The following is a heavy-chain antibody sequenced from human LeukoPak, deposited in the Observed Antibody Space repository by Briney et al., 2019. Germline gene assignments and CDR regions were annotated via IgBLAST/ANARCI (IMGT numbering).Heavy chain of an antibody. CDR1: GFTFSTYA. J-gene: IGHJ3*02. CDR2: ISGSGDST. CDR3: ARDYGAFDI. D-gene: IGHD3-10*01. V-gene: IGHV3-23*01. Sequence: GGSLRLSCAASGFTFSTYAVNWVRQAPGKGLEWVSTISGSGDSTYYADSVKGRFTISRDNSKDTLYLQMSSVRVDDTAVYYCARDYGAFDIWGQGTMVTVSS.